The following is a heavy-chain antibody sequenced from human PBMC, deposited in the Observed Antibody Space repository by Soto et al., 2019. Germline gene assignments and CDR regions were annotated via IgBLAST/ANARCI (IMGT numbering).Heavy chain of an antibody. CDR3: ARHYTPYDSSSYYDY. J-gene: IGHJ4*02. D-gene: IGHD3-22*01. Sequence: LGESLKISCKGSGYSFTSYWISWVSQMPGKGLEWMGRIDISDSYTNYSPSFQGHVTISADKSIRTAYLQWSSLQASDTAMYYCARHYTPYDSSSYYDYWGQGTLVTVSS. V-gene: IGHV5-10-1*01. CDR1: GYSFTSYW. CDR2: IDISDSYT.